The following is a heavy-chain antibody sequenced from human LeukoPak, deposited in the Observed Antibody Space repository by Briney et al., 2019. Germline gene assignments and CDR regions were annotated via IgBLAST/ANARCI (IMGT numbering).Heavy chain of an antibody. CDR3: ARVRPGDYYDSSGYWGWFDP. Sequence: GASVKVSCKASGGTFSSYAISWVRQAPGQGLEWMGGIIPIFGTANYAQKFQGRVTITADESTTTAYMELSRLRSDDTAVYYCARVRPGDYYDSSGYWGWFDPWGQGTLVTVSS. CDR1: GGTFSSYA. D-gene: IGHD3-22*01. CDR2: IIPIFGTA. J-gene: IGHJ5*02. V-gene: IGHV1-69*13.